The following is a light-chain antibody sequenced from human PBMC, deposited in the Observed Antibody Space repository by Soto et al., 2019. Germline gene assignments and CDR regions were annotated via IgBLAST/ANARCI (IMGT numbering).Light chain of an antibody. V-gene: IGLV2-14*01. Sequence: QSALTQPASVTGSPGQSITISCTGSSSDVGGYNHVSWYRQSPGTAPQLIIYEVTDRPSGVSNRFSGSKSGNTASLTISGLQAEDEAEYYCSSYTNINTRACVFGTGTKLTVL. CDR2: EVT. J-gene: IGLJ1*01. CDR1: SSDVGGYNH. CDR3: SSYTNINTRACV.